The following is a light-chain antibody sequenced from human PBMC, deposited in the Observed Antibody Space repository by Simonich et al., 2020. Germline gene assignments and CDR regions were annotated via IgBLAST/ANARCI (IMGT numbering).Light chain of an antibody. J-gene: IGKJ1*01. CDR3: QQYNNWPGT. CDR1: QSVSSN. V-gene: IGKV3-15*01. Sequence: EIVMTQSPATLSVSPGERSTLSCRASQSVSSNLAWEQQKPGQAPRLLTYGASTRATGIPARFSGSGSGTEFTLTISSMQSEEFAVYYCQQYNNWPGTFGQGTKVEIK. CDR2: GAS.